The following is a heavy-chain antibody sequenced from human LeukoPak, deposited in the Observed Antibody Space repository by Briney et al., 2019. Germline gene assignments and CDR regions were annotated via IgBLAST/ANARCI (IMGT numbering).Heavy chain of an antibody. V-gene: IGHV3-23*01. Sequence: GPLRLSCAASGFTFSSYAMNWVRQAPGKGLEWVSTISGSDGGTYYADSVKGRFIISIDNSKNTLYLQMNSLRAEDTAVYFCAKDQLGNWYFDIWGRGTLVTVSS. J-gene: IGHJ2*01. CDR3: AKDQLGNWYFDI. CDR1: GFTFSSYA. D-gene: IGHD6-6*01. CDR2: ISGSDGGT.